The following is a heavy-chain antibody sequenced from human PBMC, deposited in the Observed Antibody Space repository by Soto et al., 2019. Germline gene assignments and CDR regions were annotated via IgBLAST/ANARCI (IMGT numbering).Heavy chain of an antibody. J-gene: IGHJ5*02. CDR1: GYTFTSYG. CDR3: VRRHVSATGIDWFDP. V-gene: IGHV1-3*01. CDR2: INAANGDT. D-gene: IGHD6-13*01. Sequence: ASVKVSCKAPGYTFTSYGIHWVRQAPGQRLEWMGWINAANGDTKYSPKFQGRVTITRDTSASTAYMELSSLRSEDTAVYYCVRRHVSATGIDWFDPWGQGTLVTVSS.